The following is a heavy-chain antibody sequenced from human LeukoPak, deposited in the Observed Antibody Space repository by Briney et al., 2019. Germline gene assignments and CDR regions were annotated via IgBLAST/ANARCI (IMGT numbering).Heavy chain of an antibody. J-gene: IGHJ4*02. V-gene: IGHV3-23*01. CDR3: AKDLYGRWQLWSQFDY. Sequence: TGGSLRLSCAASGFTFSSHAMSWVRQAPGKGLEWVSAISGSGSTYYADSVKGRFTISRDNSKNTLYLQMNSLRAEDTAVYYCAKDLYGRWQLWSQFDYWGQGTLVTVSS. CDR2: ISGSGST. D-gene: IGHD5-18*01. CDR1: GFTFSSHA.